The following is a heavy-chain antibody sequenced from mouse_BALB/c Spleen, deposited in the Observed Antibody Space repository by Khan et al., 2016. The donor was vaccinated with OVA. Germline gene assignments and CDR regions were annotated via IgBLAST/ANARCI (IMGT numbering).Heavy chain of an antibody. CDR3: ASELGRYYAMDY. V-gene: IGHV3-2*02. CDR2: ISYSGST. D-gene: IGHD4-1*01. CDR1: GYSITSDYA. J-gene: IGHJ4*01. Sequence: EVQLVESGPGLVKPSQSLSLTCTVTGYSITSDYAWNWIRQFPGNKLEWMGCISYSGSTNYSPSLKSRISITRDTSKNTFFLQLNSVTAEDTATYYCASELGRYYAMDYWGQGTSVTVSS.